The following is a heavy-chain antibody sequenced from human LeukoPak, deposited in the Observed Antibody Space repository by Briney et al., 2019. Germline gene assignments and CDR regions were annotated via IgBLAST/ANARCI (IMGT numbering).Heavy chain of an antibody. D-gene: IGHD3-22*01. J-gene: IGHJ4*02. CDR3: ARGMDSSGYYALDY. V-gene: IGHV4-4*07. CDR2: IYTSGST. Sequence: SETLSLTCTVSGGSISSYYWSWIRQPAGKGLEWIGRIYTSGSTNYNPSLKSRVTMSVGTSKNQFSLKLSSVTAADTAVYYCARGMDSSGYYALDYWGQGTLVTVSS. CDR1: GGSISSYY.